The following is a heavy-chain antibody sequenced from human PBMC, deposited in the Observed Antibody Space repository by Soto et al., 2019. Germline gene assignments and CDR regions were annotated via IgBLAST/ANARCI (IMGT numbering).Heavy chain of an antibody. V-gene: IGHV4-34*01. CDR1: GGSFSGYY. Sequence: TLSLTCAVYGGSFSGYYWSWIRQPPGKGLEWIGEINHSGSTNYNPSLKSRVTISVDTSKNQFSLKLSSVTAADTAVYYCASHSSGRKFHRWLDPWGQGTLFTVCS. CDR2: INHSGST. D-gene: IGHD6-19*01. CDR3: ASHSSGRKFHRWLDP. J-gene: IGHJ5*02.